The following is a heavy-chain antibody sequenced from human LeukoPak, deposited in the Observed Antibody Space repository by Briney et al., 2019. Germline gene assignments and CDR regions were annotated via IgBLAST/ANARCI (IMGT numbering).Heavy chain of an antibody. V-gene: IGHV3-64*02. D-gene: IGHD2-15*01. J-gene: IGHJ4*02. Sequence: PGGSLRLSCAASGFTFSTYAMHWVRQAPGKGLEYVSAISTNGDSTYYADSVKGRFTISRDNSKNTLFLQMGSLRADDTAVYYCARRSDCGDSSCYFGYWGQGTLVIVSS. CDR1: GFTFSTYA. CDR3: ARRSDCGDSSCYFGY. CDR2: ISTNGDST.